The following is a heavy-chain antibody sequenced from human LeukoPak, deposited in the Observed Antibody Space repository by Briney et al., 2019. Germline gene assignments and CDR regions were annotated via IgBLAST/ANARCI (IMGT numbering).Heavy chain of an antibody. J-gene: IGHJ4*02. V-gene: IGHV3-20*04. CDR1: GFTFDDYG. CDR2: INWNGGST. D-gene: IGHD4-17*01. CDR3: AKGVTPVISLQFFDY. Sequence: GGSLRLSCAASGFTFDDYGMSWVRQAPGKGLEWVSGINWNGGSTGYADSVKGRFTISRDNAKNSLYLQMNSLRAEDTALYYCAKGVTPVISLQFFDYWGQGTLITVSS.